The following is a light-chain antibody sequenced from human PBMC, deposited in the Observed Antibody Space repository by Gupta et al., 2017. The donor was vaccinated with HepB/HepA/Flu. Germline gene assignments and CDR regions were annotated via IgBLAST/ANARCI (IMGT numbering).Light chain of an antibody. CDR1: QDISRS. J-gene: IGKJ4*01. Sequence: DIQMTQSPSSLSASVGDRVTITCQASQDISRSLNWYQQKPGKAPNLLIYEASTLEIGVPSRFSGSGSGTDFTFTISSLQPEDLATYYCQQKDKVPITFGRGTKVDIK. CDR2: EAS. CDR3: QQKDKVPIT. V-gene: IGKV1-33*01.